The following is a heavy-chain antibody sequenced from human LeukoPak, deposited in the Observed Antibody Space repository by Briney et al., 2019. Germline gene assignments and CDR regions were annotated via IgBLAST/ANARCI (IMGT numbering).Heavy chain of an antibody. Sequence: PGGSLRLSCAASGFPFDDYGMNWVRQVPGKGLEWASGINWNGGSTGYADSVKGRFTISRDNAKNSLYLQMNSLRAEDTALYYCARDIVLIAVAVRGSFDIWGQGTMVTVSS. CDR3: ARDIVLIAVAVRGSFDI. V-gene: IGHV3-20*04. D-gene: IGHD6-19*01. J-gene: IGHJ3*02. CDR2: INWNGGST. CDR1: GFPFDDYG.